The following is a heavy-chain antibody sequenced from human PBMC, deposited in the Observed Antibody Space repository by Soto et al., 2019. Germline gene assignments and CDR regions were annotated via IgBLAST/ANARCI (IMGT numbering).Heavy chain of an antibody. D-gene: IGHD5-12*01. CDR1: GFTFSSYS. CDR3: ARDRGMATTNYYYGMDV. Sequence: GGSLRLSCASSGFTFSSYSMNWVRQAPGKGLEWVSSISSSSSYIYYADSVKGRFTISRDNAKNSLYLQMNSLRAEDTAVYYCARDRGMATTNYYYGMDVWGQGTTVTVSS. J-gene: IGHJ6*02. CDR2: ISSSSSYI. V-gene: IGHV3-21*01.